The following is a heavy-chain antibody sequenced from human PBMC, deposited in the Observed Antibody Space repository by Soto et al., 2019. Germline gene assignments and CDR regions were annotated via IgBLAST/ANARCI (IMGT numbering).Heavy chain of an antibody. D-gene: IGHD4-4*01. CDR2: ITGSGSSA. V-gene: IGHV3-23*01. CDR3: AKATVTTSYFYGMDV. CDR1: GFTFSSFA. J-gene: IGHJ6*02. Sequence: DVQLLESGGGLVQPGGSLRLSCAASGFTFSSFAMNWVRQAPGKGLEWVSAITGSGSSAYFSDAVKGRFTISRDISKKTLYLQMNSLRVEDSGVYFCAKATVTTSYFYGMDVRGQGTTVIISS.